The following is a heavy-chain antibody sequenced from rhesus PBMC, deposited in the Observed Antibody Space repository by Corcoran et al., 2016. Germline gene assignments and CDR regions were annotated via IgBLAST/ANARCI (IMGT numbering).Heavy chain of an antibody. V-gene: IGHV3-134*01. J-gene: IGHJ4*01. Sequence: EVQLVESGGGLVQPGGSLRLSCAASGFTFDDYAMSWVRQAPGEGLEWVSRISWNSGTIYYADSVKGRFTISRDNAKNSLFLQMDRLRAEDTAVYYCTSLYSNQRGFDYWGQGVLVTVSS. CDR2: ISWNSGTI. CDR1: GFTFDDYA. CDR3: TSLYSNQRGFDY. D-gene: IGHD4-23*01.